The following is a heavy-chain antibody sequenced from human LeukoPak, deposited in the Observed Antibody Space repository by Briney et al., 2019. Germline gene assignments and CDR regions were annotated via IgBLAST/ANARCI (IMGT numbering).Heavy chain of an antibody. D-gene: IGHD1-26*01. V-gene: IGHV3-48*04. CDR1: GFTFSSYS. CDR2: ISSSSSTI. Sequence: PGGSLRLSCAASGFTFSSYSMNWVRQAPGKGLEWVSYISSSSSTIYYADSVKGRFTISRDNAKNSLYLQMNSLRAEDTAVYYCARDGWELLFDYWGQGTLVTVSS. J-gene: IGHJ4*02. CDR3: ARDGWELLFDY.